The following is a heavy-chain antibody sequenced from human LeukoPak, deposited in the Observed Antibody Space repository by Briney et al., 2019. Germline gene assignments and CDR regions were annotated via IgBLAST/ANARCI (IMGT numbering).Heavy chain of an antibody. V-gene: IGHV4-30-4*08. D-gene: IGHD3-22*01. CDR1: GGSINSGDYY. CDR2: IYYSGST. Sequence: SETLSLTCTVSGGSINSGDYYWSWIRQPPGKGLEWIGYIYYSGSTYYSPSLESRVTISVDTSKNMFFLKLSSVTAADTAVYYCARDPSGYDSSVYGGGYWGQGTLVTVSS. CDR3: ARDPSGYDSSVYGGGY. J-gene: IGHJ4*02.